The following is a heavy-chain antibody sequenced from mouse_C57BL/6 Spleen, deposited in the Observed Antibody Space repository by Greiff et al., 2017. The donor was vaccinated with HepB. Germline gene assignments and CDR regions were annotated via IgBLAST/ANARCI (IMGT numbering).Heavy chain of an antibody. D-gene: IGHD2-4*01. CDR2: IDPSDSYT. J-gene: IGHJ3*01. CDR1: GYTFTSYW. Sequence: QVQLQQPGAELVMPGASVKLSCKASGYTFTSYWMHWVKQRPGQGLEWIGEIDPSDSYTNYNQKFKGKSTLTVDKSSSTAYMQLSSLTSEDSAVYYCAREEGLRQGFAYWGQGTLVTVSA. CDR3: AREEGLRQGFAY. V-gene: IGHV1-69*01.